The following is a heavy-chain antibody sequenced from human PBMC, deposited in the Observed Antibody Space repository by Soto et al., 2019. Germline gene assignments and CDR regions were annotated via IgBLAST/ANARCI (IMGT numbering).Heavy chain of an antibody. Sequence: PSETLSLTCTVSGGSISEETHYWVFIRQPPGKGLEWIGYFYNSGSTNNNPSLKSRVTISVDTSKNQFSLKLTSVIAADTAMYYCARHVHSSSWGVDVWGQGTMVTVSS. J-gene: IGHJ6*02. CDR1: GGSISEETHY. CDR3: ARHVHSSSWGVDV. D-gene: IGHD6-13*01. CDR2: FYNSGST. V-gene: IGHV4-61*05.